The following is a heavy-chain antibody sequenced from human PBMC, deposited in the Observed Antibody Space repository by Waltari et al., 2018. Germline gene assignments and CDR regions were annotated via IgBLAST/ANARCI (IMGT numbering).Heavy chain of an antibody. CDR2: MNPNSGNT. D-gene: IGHD6-19*01. Sequence: QVQLVQSGAEVKKPGASVKGSCKASGYTFTRYDINWVRQATGQGLEWMGWMNPNSGNTGYAQKFQGRVTMTRNTSISTAYMELSSLRSEDTAVYYCARVHAVAGKALGYWGQGTLVTVSS. CDR3: ARVHAVAGKALGY. V-gene: IGHV1-8*01. CDR1: GYTFTRYD. J-gene: IGHJ4*02.